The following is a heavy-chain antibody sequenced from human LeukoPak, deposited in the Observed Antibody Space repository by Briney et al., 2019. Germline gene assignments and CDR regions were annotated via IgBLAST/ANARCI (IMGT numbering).Heavy chain of an antibody. D-gene: IGHD2-8*02. CDR3: ATYRQVLLPFES. CDR2: IFPSGGEI. V-gene: IGHV3-23*01. Sequence: RGSLRLSCAASGFTFSTYWMIWVRQPPGKGLEWVSSIFPSGGEIHYADSVRGRFTISRDNSKSTLSLQMNSLRAEDTAIYYCATYRQVLLPFESWGQGTLVTVSS. J-gene: IGHJ4*02. CDR1: GFTFSTYW.